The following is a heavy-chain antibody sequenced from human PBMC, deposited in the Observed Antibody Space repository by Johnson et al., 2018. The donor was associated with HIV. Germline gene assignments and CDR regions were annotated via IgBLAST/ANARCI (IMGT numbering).Heavy chain of an antibody. J-gene: IGHJ3*02. Sequence: VQLVESGGGLVKPGGSLRLSCAASGFTFSNAWMSWVRQAPGKGLEWVGRIKSKTDGGTKDYAAPGKGRVTISRDDSKNTLYLQMNSLRAEDTAVYYCAKGLHIVVEGDAFDIWGQGTMVTVSS. CDR2: IKSKTDGGTK. CDR3: AKGLHIVVEGDAFDI. D-gene: IGHD2-21*01. CDR1: GFTFSNAW. V-gene: IGHV3-15*01.